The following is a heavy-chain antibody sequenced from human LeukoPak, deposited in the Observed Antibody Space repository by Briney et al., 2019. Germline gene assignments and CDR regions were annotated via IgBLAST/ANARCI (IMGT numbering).Heavy chain of an antibody. CDR1: GFTFSSYA. CDR2: ISGSGGST. J-gene: IGHJ4*02. CDR3: ARVKSTYGDDSFDY. V-gene: IGHV3-23*01. Sequence: PGGSLRLSCAASGFTFSSYAMSWVRQAPGKGLEWVSAISGSGGSTYYADSVKGRFTISRDNAKNSLYLQMNSLRDEDTAVYYCARVKSTYGDDSFDYWGQGTLVTVSS. D-gene: IGHD4-17*01.